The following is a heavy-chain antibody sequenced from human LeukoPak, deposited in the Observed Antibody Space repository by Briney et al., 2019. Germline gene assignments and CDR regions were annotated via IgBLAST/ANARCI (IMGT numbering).Heavy chain of an antibody. D-gene: IGHD4-17*01. CDR1: GGSLSSYY. CDR2: IYTSGHT. CDR3: ARTMTTVTTRGFAPAQQNWFDP. J-gene: IGHJ5*02. V-gene: IGHV4-4*07. Sequence: SETLSLTCTVSGGSLSSYYWGWIRQPAGRGLEWIGRIYTSGHTDYNPSLMSRVTISVDTSKNQFSLKLSSVTAADTAVYHCARTMTTVTTRGFAPAQQNWFDPWGQGTLVTVSS.